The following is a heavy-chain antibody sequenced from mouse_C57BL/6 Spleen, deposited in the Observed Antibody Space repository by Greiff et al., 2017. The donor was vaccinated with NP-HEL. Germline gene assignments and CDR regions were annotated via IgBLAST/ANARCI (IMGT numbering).Heavy chain of an antibody. Sequence: EVQVVESGEGLVKPGGSLKLSCAASGFTFSSYAMSWVRQTPEKRLEWVAYISRGGDYTYYADNVKGRFTISRDNARNTLYLQLSSLKSEVTAMYYCIRVGDGIPFADWGQGTLVTVSA. D-gene: IGHD2-1*01. CDR3: IRVGDGIPFAD. CDR2: ISRGGDYT. J-gene: IGHJ3*01. CDR1: GFTFSSYA. V-gene: IGHV5-9-1*02.